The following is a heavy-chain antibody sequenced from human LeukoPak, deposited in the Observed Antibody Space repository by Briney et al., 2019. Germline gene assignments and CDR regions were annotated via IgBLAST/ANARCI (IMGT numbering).Heavy chain of an antibody. V-gene: IGHV3-48*01. Sequence: GGSLRLSRAASGFTFSSYSMNWVRQAPGKGLEWVSYISSSSSTIYYADSVKGRFTISRDNAKNSLYLQMNSLRAEDTAVYYCARDVVGATYFDWGQGTLVTVSS. CDR2: ISSSSSTI. D-gene: IGHD1-26*01. J-gene: IGHJ4*02. CDR3: ARDVVGATYFD. CDR1: GFTFSSYS.